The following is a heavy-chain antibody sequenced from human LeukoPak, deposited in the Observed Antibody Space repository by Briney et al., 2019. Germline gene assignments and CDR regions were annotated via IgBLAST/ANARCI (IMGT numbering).Heavy chain of an antibody. Sequence: GGSLRLSCSASGFTFSSYAMHWVRQAPGKGLEYVSAISSNGGSTYYADSVKGRFTISRDNSKNTLYLRMSSLRAEDTAVYYCVKEGSITMVRGDQYYFDYWGQGTLVTVSS. D-gene: IGHD3-10*01. CDR3: VKEGSITMVRGDQYYFDY. V-gene: IGHV3-64D*06. CDR1: GFTFSSYA. J-gene: IGHJ4*02. CDR2: ISSNGGST.